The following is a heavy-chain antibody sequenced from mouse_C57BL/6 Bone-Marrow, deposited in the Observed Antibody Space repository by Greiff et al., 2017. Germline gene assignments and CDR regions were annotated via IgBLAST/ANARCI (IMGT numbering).Heavy chain of an antibody. Sequence: VQLQQPGAELVKPGASVKMSCKASGYTFTSYWITWVKQRPGQGLEWIGDIYPGSGSTNYNEKFKSKATLTVETSSSTAYMQLSSLTSEDSAVYYCARLGTGDYFDYWGQGTTLTVSS. J-gene: IGHJ2*01. CDR1: GYTFTSYW. D-gene: IGHD3-3*01. CDR2: IYPGSGST. CDR3: ARLGTGDYFDY. V-gene: IGHV1-55*01.